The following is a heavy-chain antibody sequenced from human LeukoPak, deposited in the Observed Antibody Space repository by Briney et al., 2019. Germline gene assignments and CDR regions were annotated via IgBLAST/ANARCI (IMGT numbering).Heavy chain of an antibody. Sequence: GASVTVSCTASGYTVTSYYMHWVRQAPGQGLEWMGILNPSGGSSSYAQKFQGRATLTRATSTSTVYMELSSLRSEDTAVHYCASAYKYGMDVWGQGTTVIVSS. CDR3: ASAYKYGMDV. V-gene: IGHV1-46*01. J-gene: IGHJ6*02. CDR2: LNPSGGSS. CDR1: GYTVTSYY.